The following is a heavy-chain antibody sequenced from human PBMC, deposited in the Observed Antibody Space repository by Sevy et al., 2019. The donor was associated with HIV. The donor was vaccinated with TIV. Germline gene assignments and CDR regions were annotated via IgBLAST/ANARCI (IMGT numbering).Heavy chain of an antibody. CDR3: ARSMEQQLDAFDI. CDR2: IYSYGET. D-gene: IGHD6-13*01. Sequence: SETLSLTYTVSGASIRDSSYYWAWIRQPPGKGLEWIGNIYSYGETYYNSSLKSRVIISVDTSKNQFSLSLTSVTAADTAIYFCARSMEQQLDAFDIWGQGTMVTVSS. J-gene: IGHJ3*02. V-gene: IGHV4-39*01. CDR1: GASIRDSSYY.